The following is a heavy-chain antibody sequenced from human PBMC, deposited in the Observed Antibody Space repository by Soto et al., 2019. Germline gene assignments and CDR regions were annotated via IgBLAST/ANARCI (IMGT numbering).Heavy chain of an antibody. CDR3: ARDPWAADY. Sequence: EVQLVESGGGLVQPAGSLRLSCAASGFTVSTKYMNWVRQAPGKGLEWVSVIYSGGSTFYADSVRGRFTISRDNSKNTVNLQMNSLRAEDTAVYYCARDPWAADYWGQGTLVTVSS. CDR2: IYSGGST. V-gene: IGHV3-66*01. J-gene: IGHJ4*02. D-gene: IGHD3-16*01. CDR1: GFTVSTKY.